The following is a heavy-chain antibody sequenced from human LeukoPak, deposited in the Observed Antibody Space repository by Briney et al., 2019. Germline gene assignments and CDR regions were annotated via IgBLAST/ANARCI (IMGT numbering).Heavy chain of an antibody. J-gene: IGHJ4*02. D-gene: IGHD2-15*01. CDR2: IYYSGST. V-gene: IGHV4-39*01. Sequence: SETLSLTCTVSGGSISSSSYYWGWIRQPPGKGLEWIGSIYYSGSTYYNPSLKSRVTISVDTSKNQFSLKLSSVTAADTAVYYCARRLGYCSGGSCPEFDYWGQGTLVTVSS. CDR3: ARRLGYCSGGSCPEFDY. CDR1: GGSISSSSYY.